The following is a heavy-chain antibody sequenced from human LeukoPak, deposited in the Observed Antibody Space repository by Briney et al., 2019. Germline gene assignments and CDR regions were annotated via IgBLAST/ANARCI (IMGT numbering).Heavy chain of an antibody. V-gene: IGHV3-20*01. CDR3: AREGGYYGSGSYYNGDNWFDP. CDR1: GFPFDDYG. J-gene: IGHJ5*02. CDR2: ISRSGDST. D-gene: IGHD3-10*01. Sequence: GGPLRLPCAPSGFPFDDYGKRWLRQAPGKARVCVTGISRSGDSTGYADSVKGRFTISRDNAKNSLYLQMNSLRAEDTALYHCAREGGYYGSGSYYNGDNWFDPWGQGTLVTVSS.